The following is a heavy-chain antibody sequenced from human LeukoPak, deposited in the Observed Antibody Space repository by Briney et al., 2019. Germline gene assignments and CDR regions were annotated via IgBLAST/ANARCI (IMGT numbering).Heavy chain of an antibody. V-gene: IGHV1-2*04. J-gene: IGHJ6*02. D-gene: IGHD6-13*01. CDR2: INPNSGGT. Sequence: ASVKVSCKASGYTFTGYYMHWVRQAPGQGLEWMGWINPNSGGTNYAQKFQGWVTMTRVTSISTAYMELSRLRSDDTAVYYCARDSAAGYYYYGMDVWGQGTTVTVSS. CDR1: GYTFTGYY. CDR3: ARDSAAGYYYYGMDV.